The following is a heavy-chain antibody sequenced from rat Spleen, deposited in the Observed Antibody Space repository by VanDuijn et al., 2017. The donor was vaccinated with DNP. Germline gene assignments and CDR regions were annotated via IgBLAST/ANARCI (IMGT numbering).Heavy chain of an antibody. V-gene: IGHV2-27*01. J-gene: IGHJ4*01. CDR3: ARDLIIRDTTSAMDA. CDR2: IQSGGST. CDR1: GFSLTNYH. Sequence: QVQLKESGPDLVQPSQTLSLTCTVSGFSLTNYHVHWVRQPPGKGLEWMGRIQSGGSTDYNSALKSRLSISRDTSKNQVFLKMNSLQADDTAMYFCARDLIIRDTTSAMDAWGQGTSVTVSS. D-gene: IGHD4-3*01.